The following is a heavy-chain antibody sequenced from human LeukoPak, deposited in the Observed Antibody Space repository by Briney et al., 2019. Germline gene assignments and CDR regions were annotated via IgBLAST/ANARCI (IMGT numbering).Heavy chain of an antibody. CDR1: GFTFSSYA. V-gene: IGHV3-30-3*01. CDR2: ISYDGSNK. D-gene: IGHD1-1*01. Sequence: PGGSLRLSCTASGFTFSSYAIHWVRQAPGKGLQWVAVISYDGSNKYFADSVRGRFTISRDNSKNTLYLQMNSLRVEDTATYYCARDPENWSYRYFDLWGRGTLVTVSS. CDR3: ARDPENWSYRYFDL. J-gene: IGHJ2*01.